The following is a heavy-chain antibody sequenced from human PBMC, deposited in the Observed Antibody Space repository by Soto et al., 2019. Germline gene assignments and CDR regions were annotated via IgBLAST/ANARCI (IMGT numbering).Heavy chain of an antibody. CDR3: ARDESDSCNDSGYFQH. D-gene: IGHD3-22*01. CDR2: ISTYNGNT. V-gene: IGHV1-18*01. J-gene: IGHJ1*01. Sequence: ASVKVSCKASGYSFITYGISWVRQAPGQGLEWMGWISTYNGNTKYAQKLQGRVTMTTDTSTSTAYMELRSLRSADTAVYFCARDESDSCNDSGYFQHWGHGTLVTVSS. CDR1: GYSFITYG.